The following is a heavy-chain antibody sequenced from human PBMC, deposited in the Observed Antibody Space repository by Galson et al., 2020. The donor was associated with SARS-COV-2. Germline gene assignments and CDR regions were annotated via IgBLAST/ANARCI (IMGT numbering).Heavy chain of an antibody. CDR1: GFTFSXXA. CDR2: IXXXXXDK. Sequence: GGSLRLSCAASGFTFSXXAXXXXXXPPATGTEWVAXIXXXXXDKYYGDAVNGRFTSSRCISKTTVYLQMNNLRAVDTAVYYCARDGQTGGGWACDYWGQGTLVTVSS. D-gene: IGHD2-8*02. V-gene: IGHV3-30*03. J-gene: IGHJ4*02. CDR3: ARDGQTGGGWACDY.